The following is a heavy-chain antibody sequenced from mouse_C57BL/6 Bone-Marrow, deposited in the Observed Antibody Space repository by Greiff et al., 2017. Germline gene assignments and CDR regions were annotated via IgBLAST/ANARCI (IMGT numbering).Heavy chain of an antibody. J-gene: IGHJ2*01. D-gene: IGHD2-3*01. CDR1: GFNIKDDY. CDR3: SSFDGNYFDF. V-gene: IGHV14-4*01. Sequence: VQLKESGAELVRPGASVKLSCTASGFNIKDDYIHWVKQRPEQGLEWIGRIDPEIGDTEYASKFQGKATIPSDTSSNTAYLQLSSLTSEDTAVYYCSSFDGNYFDFCGQGTPLTVAS. CDR2: IDPEIGDT.